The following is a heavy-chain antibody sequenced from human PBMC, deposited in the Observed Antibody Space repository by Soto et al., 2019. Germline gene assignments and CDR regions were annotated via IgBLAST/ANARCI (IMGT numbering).Heavy chain of an antibody. V-gene: IGHV4-59*11. Sequence: QVQLQESGPGLVKPSETLPLTCTVSGGSINNHYWSWIRQPRGKGLEWIGYIYYTGSTNYNPSLKSRVTISVDTSKNQFSLNLTSLTAADTAIYYCARSNWYSEYWGQGTLVTVSS. D-gene: IGHD7-27*01. CDR3: ARSNWYSEY. CDR1: GGSINNHY. CDR2: IYYTGST. J-gene: IGHJ4*02.